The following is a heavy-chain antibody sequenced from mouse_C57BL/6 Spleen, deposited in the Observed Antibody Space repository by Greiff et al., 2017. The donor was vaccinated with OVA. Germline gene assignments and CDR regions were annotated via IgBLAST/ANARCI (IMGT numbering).Heavy chain of an antibody. J-gene: IGHJ2*01. CDR2: INPSTGGT. D-gene: IGHD1-1*01. CDR1: GYSFTGYY. Sequence: VQLQQSGPELVKPGASVKISCKASGYSFTGYYMNWVKQSPEKSLEWIGEINPSTGGTTYKQKFKDKATLTVDKSSSTAYMQLKSLTSEDSAVYYCARASDSSYGGYYDCWGKGTTLTVSS. V-gene: IGHV1-42*01. CDR3: ARASDSSYGGYYDC.